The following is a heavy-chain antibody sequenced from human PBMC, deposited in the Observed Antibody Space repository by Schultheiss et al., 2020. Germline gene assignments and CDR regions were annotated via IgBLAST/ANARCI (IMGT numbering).Heavy chain of an antibody. Sequence: GGSLRLSCAASGFTFSSYAMSWVRQAPGKGLEWVSAISGSGGSTYYADSVKGRFTISRDNSKNTLYLQMNSLRAEDTAVYYCTTDIGLVVVAAYPDAFDIWGQGTMVTVSS. J-gene: IGHJ3*02. D-gene: IGHD2-15*01. CDR2: ISGSGGST. CDR1: GFTFSSYA. V-gene: IGHV3-23*01. CDR3: TTDIGLVVVAAYPDAFDI.